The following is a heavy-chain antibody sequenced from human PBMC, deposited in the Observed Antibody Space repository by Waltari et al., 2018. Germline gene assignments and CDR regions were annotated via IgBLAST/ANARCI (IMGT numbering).Heavy chain of an antibody. D-gene: IGHD6-19*01. J-gene: IGHJ4*02. V-gene: IGHV1-69*08. Sequence: QVQLVQSGAEVKKPGSSVKVSCKASGGTFSSYAISWVRQAPGQGLEWMGRIIPIFVTANDAQKFQGRVPITADKSTSTAYMELSSRRSEDTAVYYCASNGGWYHYWGQGTLVTVSS. CDR2: IIPIFVTA. CDR1: GGTFSSYA. CDR3: ASNGGWYHY.